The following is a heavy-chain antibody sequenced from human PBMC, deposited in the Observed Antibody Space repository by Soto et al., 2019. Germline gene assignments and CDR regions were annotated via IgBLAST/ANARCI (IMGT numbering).Heavy chain of an antibody. J-gene: IGHJ4*02. CDR3: ARWSYLDY. V-gene: IGHV3-23*01. CDR1: GFSFGSYA. D-gene: IGHD3-3*01. Sequence: GSLRLSCAASGFSFGSYALSWVRQAPGKGLEWVSTISGSDGKTFYADSVKGRFSISRDTSQSTLYLQMNSLRADDTAMYYCARWSYLDYWGQGTCVTVSS. CDR2: ISGSDGKT.